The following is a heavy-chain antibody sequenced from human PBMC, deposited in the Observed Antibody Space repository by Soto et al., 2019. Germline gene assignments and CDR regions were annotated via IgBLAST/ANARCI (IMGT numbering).Heavy chain of an antibody. Sequence: EVQLLESGGGLVQPGGSLRLSCAASGFTFSVYAMSWVRQSPGKGLEWVSKISDSGTTTYYADSVKGRFTVSRDNAKNSVYLQMNSLRAEDTAVYYCAGDPYYYASDFWGQGTLVTVSS. CDR1: GFTFSVYA. CDR2: ISDSGTTT. J-gene: IGHJ4*02. D-gene: IGHD3-10*01. V-gene: IGHV3-48*04. CDR3: AGDPYYYASDF.